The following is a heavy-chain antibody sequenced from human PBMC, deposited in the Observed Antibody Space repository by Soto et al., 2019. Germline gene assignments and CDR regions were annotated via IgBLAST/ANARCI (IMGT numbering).Heavy chain of an antibody. D-gene: IGHD1-7*01. CDR1: GYNFIAQN. CDR3: ARERHLNSSSGACDL. J-gene: IGHJ3*01. V-gene: IGHV1-2*02. CDR2: MNPNCGGS. Sequence: QVHLVQSGAEVKKPGASVKVSCMASGYNFIAQNIHWVRQALGLGLEWMGKMNPNCGGSNYAQEVQGRVPVTRDTSISTVYMELTSLKSDDTAVYYCARERHLNSSSGACDLGGQGTMVIVSS.